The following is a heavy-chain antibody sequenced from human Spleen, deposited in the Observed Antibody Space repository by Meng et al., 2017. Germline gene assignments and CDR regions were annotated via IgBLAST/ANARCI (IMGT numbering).Heavy chain of an antibody. CDR1: GVSLCGDY. D-gene: IGHD4-11*01. CDR2: INHSGST. CDR3: ARGPTTMAHDFDY. V-gene: IGHV4-34*01. Sequence: VQLQQWGAGLLKPSETLSLTCAVSGVSLCGDYWSWIRQPPGKGLEWIGEINHSGSTNYNPSLESRATISVDTSQNNLSLKLSSVTAADSAVYYCARGPTTMAHDFDYWGQGTLVTVSS. J-gene: IGHJ4*02.